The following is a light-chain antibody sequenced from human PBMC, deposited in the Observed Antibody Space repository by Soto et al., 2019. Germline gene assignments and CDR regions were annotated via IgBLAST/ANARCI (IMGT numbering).Light chain of an antibody. CDR1: QSVSRY. J-gene: IGKJ1*01. V-gene: IGKV3-11*01. CDR3: QQYGSSVT. CDR2: DTS. Sequence: EIALTQSPATLSLSPGERATLSCRASQSVSRYLARYQQKPGQAPRLLIYDTSNRATGIPARFSGSESGTDFTLRISRLEPEDFAVYYCQQYGSSVTFGQGTKVDIK.